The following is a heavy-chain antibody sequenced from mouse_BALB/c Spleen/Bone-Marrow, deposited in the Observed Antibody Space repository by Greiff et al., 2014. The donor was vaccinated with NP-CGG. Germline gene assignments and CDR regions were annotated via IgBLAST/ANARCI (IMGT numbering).Heavy chain of an antibody. CDR2: ISSDSSAI. CDR3: ARMRGYAMDY. J-gene: IGHJ4*01. CDR1: GFTFSSFG. V-gene: IGHV5-17*02. Sequence: EVQLQESGGGLVQPGGSRKLSCAASGFTFSSFGMHWVRQVPEKGLEWVAYISSDSSAIYYADTVRGRFTISRDNPKNTLFLQMTSLRSEDTAMYFCARMRGYAMDYWGQGTSVTVSS.